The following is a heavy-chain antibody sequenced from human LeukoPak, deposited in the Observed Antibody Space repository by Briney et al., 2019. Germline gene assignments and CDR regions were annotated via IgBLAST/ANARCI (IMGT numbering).Heavy chain of an antibody. Sequence: GGSLRLSCAASGFTFSSYAMHWVRQAPGKGLEWVAVIPYDGSNKYYADSVKGRFTISRDNSKNTLCLQMNSLRAEDTAVYYCARDSATQPRDIVVVPAAMHYYYYYGMDVWGKGTTVTVSS. J-gene: IGHJ6*04. CDR1: GFTFSSYA. CDR3: ARDSATQPRDIVVVPAAMHYYYYYGMDV. D-gene: IGHD2-2*01. V-gene: IGHV3-30*04. CDR2: IPYDGSNK.